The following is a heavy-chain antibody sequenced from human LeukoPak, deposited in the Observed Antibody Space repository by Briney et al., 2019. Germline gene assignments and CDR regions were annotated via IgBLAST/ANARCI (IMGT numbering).Heavy chain of an antibody. V-gene: IGHV3-53*01. Sequence: GGSLRLSCAASGFTVSINYMSWVRQAPGKGLEWVSVIYSGGNTYYADSVHGRFTISRDTSLNTLFLQMNSLRVEDTAVYYCASARESCIGSTCYEYFHHWGQGTPLRVSS. CDR2: IYSGGNT. CDR1: GFTVSINY. D-gene: IGHD3-22*01. CDR3: ASARESCIGSTCYEYFHH. J-gene: IGHJ1*01.